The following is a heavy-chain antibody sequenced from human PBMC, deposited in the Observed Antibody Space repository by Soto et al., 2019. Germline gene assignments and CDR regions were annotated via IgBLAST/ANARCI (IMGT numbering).Heavy chain of an antibody. CDR3: AKDAPYYYDSSGYYGPFDY. Sequence: WGSLRLSCAASGFTFISYGIHFFRHSPFKWLEWVALISYDGSNKYYADSVKGRFTISRDNSKNTLYLQMNSLRAEDTAMYYCAKDAPYYYDSSGYYGPFDYWGQGTLVTVSS. CDR1: GFTFISYG. CDR2: ISYDGSNK. J-gene: IGHJ4*02. D-gene: IGHD3-22*01. V-gene: IGHV3-30*18.